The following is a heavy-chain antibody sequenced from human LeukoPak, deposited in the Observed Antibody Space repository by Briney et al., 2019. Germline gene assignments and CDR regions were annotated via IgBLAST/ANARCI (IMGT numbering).Heavy chain of an antibody. Sequence: PSETLSLTCTVSGGSISSYFWSWLRQPPGKGLEWIGYIYYSGSTNYNPSLKSRVTISVDTPKNHFSLKLTSVTAADTAVYYCARHYYGSGSFENWGQGTLVTVSS. V-gene: IGHV4-59*01. D-gene: IGHD3-10*01. J-gene: IGHJ4*02. CDR3: ARHYYGSGSFEN. CDR1: GGSISSYF. CDR2: IYYSGST.